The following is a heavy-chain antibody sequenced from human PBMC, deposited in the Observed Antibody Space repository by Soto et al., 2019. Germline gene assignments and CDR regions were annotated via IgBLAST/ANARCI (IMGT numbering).Heavy chain of an antibody. CDR3: ASSRYGYIFYDY. CDR2: IYYSGST. D-gene: IGHD5-18*01. Sequence: PSETLSLTCTVSGGSISSGDYYWSWIRHPPGKGLEWIGYIYYSGSTYYNPSLKSRLTISVDTSKNQFSLKLSSVTAADTAVYYCASSRYGYIFYDYWGRGTLVTVSS. V-gene: IGHV4-30-4*01. CDR1: GGSISSGDYY. J-gene: IGHJ4*02.